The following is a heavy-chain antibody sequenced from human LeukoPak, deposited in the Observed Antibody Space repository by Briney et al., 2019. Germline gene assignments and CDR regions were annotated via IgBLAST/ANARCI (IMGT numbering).Heavy chain of an antibody. J-gene: IGHJ4*02. CDR1: GLIFTDVW. Sequence: GGSLRLSCAGSGLIFTDVWMSWVRQAPGKGLEWVGRIKSKSDGGTIDYAAPVKGRVTMSRDDSRKTLSLEMNNLKTEDTGVYYCTTDLDYWGQGTLVTVSS. CDR2: IKSKSDGGTI. CDR3: TTDLDY. V-gene: IGHV3-15*01.